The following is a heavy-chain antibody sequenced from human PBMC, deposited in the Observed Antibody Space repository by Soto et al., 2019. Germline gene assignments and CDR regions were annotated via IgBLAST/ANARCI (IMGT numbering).Heavy chain of an antibody. CDR3: TRRPGPRWLQGGFDY. D-gene: IGHD5-12*01. V-gene: IGHV3-49*03. J-gene: IGHJ4*02. Sequence: PGGSLRLSCTASGFTFGDYAMSWFRQAPGKGLEWVGFIRSKAYGGTTEYAASVKGRFTISRDDSKSIAYLQMNSLKTEDTAVYYCTRRPGPRWLQGGFDYWGQGTLVTVSS. CDR2: IRSKAYGGTT. CDR1: GFTFGDYA.